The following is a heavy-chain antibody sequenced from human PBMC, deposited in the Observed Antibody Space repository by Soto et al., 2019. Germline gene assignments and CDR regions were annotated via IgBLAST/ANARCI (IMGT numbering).Heavy chain of an antibody. CDR3: ARGGYYQFDY. V-gene: IGHV3-7*01. Sequence: EVQLVESGGGLVQSGGSLRLSCAASGFMFSSNWMSWVRQAPGKRLEWVANIKQDGSEKNYVDSVKGRFTISRDNAKNSLFLQMNSLRAEDTAVYYCARGGYYQFDYWGQGTLVTVSS. J-gene: IGHJ4*02. D-gene: IGHD6-25*01. CDR2: IKQDGSEK. CDR1: GFMFSSNW.